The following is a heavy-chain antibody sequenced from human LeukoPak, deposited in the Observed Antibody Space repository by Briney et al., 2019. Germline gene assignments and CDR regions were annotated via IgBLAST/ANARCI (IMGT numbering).Heavy chain of an antibody. CDR1: GFTVSSYY. D-gene: IGHD6-19*01. Sequence: PGGSLRLSCAASGFTVSSYYMSWVRQAPGKGLERVSVIYNDGSTDYADSVKGRFTISRDNSKNTLNLQMNSLRAEDTAVYYCARSAKHSSGFHYSYGMDVWGQGTTVTVSS. CDR2: IYNDGST. V-gene: IGHV3-53*01. J-gene: IGHJ6*02. CDR3: ARSAKHSSGFHYSYGMDV.